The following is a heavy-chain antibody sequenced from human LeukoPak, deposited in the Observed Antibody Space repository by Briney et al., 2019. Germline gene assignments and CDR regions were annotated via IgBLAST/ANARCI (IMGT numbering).Heavy chain of an antibody. D-gene: IGHD3-22*01. CDR2: IYSGGSA. V-gene: IGHV3-23*05. CDR1: GFTFSSYA. Sequence: GGSLRLSCAASGFTFSSYAMSWVRQAPGKGLEWVSAIYSGGSAYYADSVKGRFTISRDNSKNTLYLQMNSLRAEDTAVYYCARSPNYYDSSGYLFDYWGQGTLVTVSS. CDR3: ARSPNYYDSSGYLFDY. J-gene: IGHJ4*02.